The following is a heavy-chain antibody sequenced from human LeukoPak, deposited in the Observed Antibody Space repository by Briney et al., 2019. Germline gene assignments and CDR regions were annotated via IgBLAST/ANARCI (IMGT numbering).Heavy chain of an antibody. CDR1: GGTISSYA. CDR3: ARVGTVTTLGYFDL. V-gene: IGHV3-74*01. Sequence: PGGALSLSCAASGGTISSYAKHWVRQAPGKGRLRVWRINTDGSSTSYADSVTGRFTISRDNAKNTLYLQMNSLRAEDTAVYYCARVGTVTTLGYFDLWGRGTLVTVSS. CDR2: INTDGSST. J-gene: IGHJ2*01. D-gene: IGHD4-11*01.